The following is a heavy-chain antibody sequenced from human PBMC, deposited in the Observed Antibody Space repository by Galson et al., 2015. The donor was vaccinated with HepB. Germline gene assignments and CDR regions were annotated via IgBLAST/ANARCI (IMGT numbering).Heavy chain of an antibody. CDR2: ISGSGGST. J-gene: IGHJ6*02. CDR1: GFTFSSYA. Sequence: SLRLSCAASGFTFSSYAMSWVRQAPGKGLEWVSAISGSGGSTYYADSVKGRFTISRDNSKNTLYLQMNSLRAEDTAVYYCANVYYYYYGMDVWSQGTTVTVSS. CDR3: ANVYYYYYGMDV. V-gene: IGHV3-23*01.